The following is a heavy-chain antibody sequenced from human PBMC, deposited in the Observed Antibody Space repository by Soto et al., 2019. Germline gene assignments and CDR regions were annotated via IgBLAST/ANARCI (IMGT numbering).Heavy chain of an antibody. D-gene: IGHD1-1*01. CDR2: ISSSGDTI. CDR1: GFTFSSYE. Sequence: EVQLVNSGGGLVQPGGSLRLSCEASGFTFSSYEMNWVRQAPGKGLEWVSYISSSGDTIYYADSVKGRFTISRDNAKNSVYLQMNSLRAEDTAVYYCGRGGGTFDYWGQGTLVTVSS. CDR3: GRGGGTFDY. J-gene: IGHJ4*02. V-gene: IGHV3-48*03.